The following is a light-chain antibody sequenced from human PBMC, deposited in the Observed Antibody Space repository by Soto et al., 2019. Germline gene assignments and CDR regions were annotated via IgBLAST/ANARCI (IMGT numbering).Light chain of an antibody. J-gene: IGKJ2*01. Sequence: EIVMAQSPATLSVSPGERATLSCRASQSVNTNLAWYQQKLGQAPRLLIYGASTRPTGVPARFSGSGSGAEFTLTISSLQSEDSTTYFCQQYNAWPYTFGQGTKVEI. CDR1: QSVNTN. CDR2: GAS. V-gene: IGKV3-15*01. CDR3: QQYNAWPYT.